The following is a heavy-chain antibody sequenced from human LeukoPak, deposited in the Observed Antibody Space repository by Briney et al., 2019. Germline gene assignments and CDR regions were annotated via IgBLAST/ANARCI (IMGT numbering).Heavy chain of an antibody. CDR3: ARMPPNYYYYGMDV. CDR1: GFTFSSYS. CDR2: ISSGSSTK. D-gene: IGHD2-2*01. V-gene: IGHV3-48*01. J-gene: IGHJ6*02. Sequence: GGSLRLSCAASGFTFSSYSMSWGRQAPGQGLEWVSYISSGSSTKYYADSVKGRFTVSRDNAKNSLYLQMNSLRVEDTAVYFCARMPPNYYYYGMDVWGRGTTVTVSS.